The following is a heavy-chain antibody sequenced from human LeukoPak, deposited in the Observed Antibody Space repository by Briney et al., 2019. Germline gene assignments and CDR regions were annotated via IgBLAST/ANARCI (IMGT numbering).Heavy chain of an antibody. J-gene: IGHJ4*02. D-gene: IGHD1-26*01. V-gene: IGHV5-51*01. CDR1: VYSFTIYW. CDR3: ATHTSGCYPRFDY. CDR2: IHPGDSDT. Sequence: GEPRKISGQGSVYSFTIYWTGGVGPMPGKGLDWMGFIHPGDSDTTCSPSFPGQVTISADKSNHTAHLQWTSLTASDTAMYYCATHTSGCYPRFDYWGQGTLVTVSS.